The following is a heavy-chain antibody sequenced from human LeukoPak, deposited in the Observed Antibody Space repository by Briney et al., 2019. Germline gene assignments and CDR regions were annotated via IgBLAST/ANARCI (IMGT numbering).Heavy chain of an antibody. CDR3: ATGYSRWDY. CDR1: GYTLTELS. CDR2: FDPEDGET. J-gene: IGHJ4*02. D-gene: IGHD2-2*02. Sequence: ASVTVSFTVSGYTLTELSMHWVRQAPGNGLEWMGGFDPEDGETIYAQKFQGRVTMTEDTSTDTAYTELSSLRSEDTAVYYCATGYSRWDYWGQGTLVTVSS. V-gene: IGHV1-24*01.